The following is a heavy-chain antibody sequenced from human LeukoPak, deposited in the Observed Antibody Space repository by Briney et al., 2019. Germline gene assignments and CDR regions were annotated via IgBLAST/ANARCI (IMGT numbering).Heavy chain of an antibody. D-gene: IGHD3-22*01. J-gene: IGHJ3*02. V-gene: IGHV4-59*01. Sequence: SETLSLACTVSGGSISGYYWTWIRQPPGKGLEWIGQIYYTGSTNYNPSLKSRLTMSVDTSKNQFSLRLSSVTPADTAVYYCARKYYYDSERGAFDMWGQGTVVSVTS. CDR2: IYYTGST. CDR1: GGSISGYY. CDR3: ARKYYYDSERGAFDM.